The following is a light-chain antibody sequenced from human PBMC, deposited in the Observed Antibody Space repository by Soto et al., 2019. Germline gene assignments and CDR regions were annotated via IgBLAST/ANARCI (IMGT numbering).Light chain of an antibody. CDR2: DVS. V-gene: IGLV2-14*01. Sequence: QSALTQPASVSGSPGQSITISCTGTSSDVGGYNYVSWYQQHPSKAPKLMIYDVSNRPSGVSNRFSGSKPGNTASLTISRLQAEDEADYYCSSYTSRSTLYVFGTGTKLTVL. J-gene: IGLJ1*01. CDR3: SSYTSRSTLYV. CDR1: SSDVGGYNY.